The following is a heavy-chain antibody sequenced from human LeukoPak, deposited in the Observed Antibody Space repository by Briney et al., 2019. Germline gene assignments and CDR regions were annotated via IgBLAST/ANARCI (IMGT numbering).Heavy chain of an antibody. CDR1: GFTFSSYS. D-gene: IGHD3-10*01. Sequence: GGSLRLSCAASGFTFSSYSMNWVRQAPGKGLEWVSSISSSSSYIYYADSVKGRFTISRDNAKNSLYLQMNSLRAEDTAVYYCARDGPRYDYGSGSYDAFDIWGQGTMVTVSS. V-gene: IGHV3-21*01. CDR3: ARDGPRYDYGSGSYDAFDI. J-gene: IGHJ3*02. CDR2: ISSSSSYI.